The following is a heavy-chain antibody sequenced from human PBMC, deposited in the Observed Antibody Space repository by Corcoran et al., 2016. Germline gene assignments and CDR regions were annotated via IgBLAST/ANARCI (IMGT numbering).Heavy chain of an antibody. CDR1: GYSFTSYW. Sequence: EVQLVQSGAEVKKPGESLKISCKGSGYSFTSYWIGWVRQMPGKGLEWMGIIYPGDSDTRYSPSFQGQVPISADKSISTAYLQWSSLKASDTAMYYCARQDNYYDSSGLTFDPWGQGTLVTVSS. D-gene: IGHD3-22*01. V-gene: IGHV5-51*01. CDR2: IYPGDSDT. J-gene: IGHJ5*02. CDR3: ARQDNYYDSSGLTFDP.